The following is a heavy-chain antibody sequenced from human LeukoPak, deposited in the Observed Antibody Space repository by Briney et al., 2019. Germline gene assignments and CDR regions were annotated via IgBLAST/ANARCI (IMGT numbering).Heavy chain of an antibody. CDR2: INPNSGGT. V-gene: IGHV1-2*02. Sequence: ASVKVCCKASGYTFTDYYMHWVRQAPGQGLEWMGWINPNSGGTNFAQKFQGRVAMTRDTSISTAYMELGSLRSDDTAVYYCARAVAAAGTTYNWFDPWGQGTLVTVSS. J-gene: IGHJ5*02. CDR1: GYTFTDYY. D-gene: IGHD6-13*01. CDR3: ARAVAAAGTTYNWFDP.